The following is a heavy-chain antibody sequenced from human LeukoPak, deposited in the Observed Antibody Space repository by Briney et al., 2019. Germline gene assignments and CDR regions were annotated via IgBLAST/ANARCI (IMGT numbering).Heavy chain of an antibody. CDR3: ARAIAARAYYYGMDV. Sequence: PSETLSLTCTVSGGSISSYYWSWIRQPAGKGLEWIGRIYTSGSTNYNPSLKSRVTTSVDTSKNQFSLKLSSVTAADTAVYYCARAIAARAYYYGMDVWGQGTTVTVSS. CDR1: GGSISSYY. CDR2: IYTSGST. V-gene: IGHV4-4*07. J-gene: IGHJ6*02.